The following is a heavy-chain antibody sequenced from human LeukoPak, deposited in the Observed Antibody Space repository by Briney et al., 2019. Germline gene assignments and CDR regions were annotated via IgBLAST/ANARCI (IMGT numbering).Heavy chain of an antibody. V-gene: IGHV3-11*05. J-gene: IGHJ4*02. Sequence: GGSLRLSCAASGFTFSDFYMSWIRQAPGKGLEWVSYISSSSSYTNYADSVKGRFTISRDNAKNSLYLQMNSLRAEDTAVDYCARVGCYILTGYYRGFDYWGQGTLVTVSS. D-gene: IGHD3-9*01. CDR3: ARVGCYILTGYYRGFDY. CDR2: ISSSSSYT. CDR1: GFTFSDFY.